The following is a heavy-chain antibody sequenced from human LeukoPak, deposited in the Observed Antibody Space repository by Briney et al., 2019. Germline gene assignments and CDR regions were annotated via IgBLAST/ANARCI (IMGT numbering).Heavy chain of an antibody. CDR1: GFTFSRYW. Sequence: GGSLRLSCAASGFTFSRYWMHWVRQAPGKGLVWVSCIKSDGSSTSIADSAKGRFTISRDNAKNTVYLQMNSLRAEDTAVYYCVRDNRSYNFDYWAREPWSPSPQ. CDR2: IKSDGSST. CDR3: VRDNRSYNFDY. D-gene: IGHD1-26*01. V-gene: IGHV3-74*01. J-gene: IGHJ4*02.